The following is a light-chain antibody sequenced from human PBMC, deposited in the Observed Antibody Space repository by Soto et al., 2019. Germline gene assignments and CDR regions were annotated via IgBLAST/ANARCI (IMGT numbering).Light chain of an antibody. CDR1: QGIDSS. CDR2: AAS. Sequence: ILLTQSPSSLSASVGDRVTITCRASQGIDSSFAWYQQKPGKAPKLLIYAASSLQSGVPSRFRSSGSEKYFTLTISSLQPEDFPTYYCQQLHDYQITGGQGTGLEIK. V-gene: IGKV1-9*01. J-gene: IGKJ5*01. CDR3: QQLHDYQIT.